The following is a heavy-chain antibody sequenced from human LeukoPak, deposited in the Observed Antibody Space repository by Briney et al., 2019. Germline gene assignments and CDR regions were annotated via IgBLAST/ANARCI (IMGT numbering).Heavy chain of an antibody. J-gene: IGHJ4*02. CDR3: AREELRRIYYDSSGYFDY. Sequence: ASVKVSCKASGYTFTSYYMHWVRQAPGQGLEWMGIINPSGGSTTYAQKFQGRVTMTRDTSTSTVYMELSSLRSEDTAVYYCAREELRRIYYDSSGYFDYWGQGTLVTVSS. D-gene: IGHD3-22*01. CDR2: INPSGGST. CDR1: GYTFTSYY. V-gene: IGHV1-46*01.